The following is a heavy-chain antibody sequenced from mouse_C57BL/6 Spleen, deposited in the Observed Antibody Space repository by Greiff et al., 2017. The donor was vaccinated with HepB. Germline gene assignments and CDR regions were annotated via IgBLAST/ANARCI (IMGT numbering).Heavy chain of an antibody. Sequence: VKLQESGAELMKPGASVKLSCKATGYTFTGYWIEWVKQRPGHGLEWIGEILPGSGSTNYNEKFKGKATFTADTSSNTAYMQLSSLTTEDFAIYYCARGVGIYYDYHYYAMDYWGQGASVTVSS. J-gene: IGHJ4*01. CDR2: ILPGSGST. D-gene: IGHD2-4*01. V-gene: IGHV1-9*01. CDR1: GYTFTGYW. CDR3: ARGVGIYYDYHYYAMDY.